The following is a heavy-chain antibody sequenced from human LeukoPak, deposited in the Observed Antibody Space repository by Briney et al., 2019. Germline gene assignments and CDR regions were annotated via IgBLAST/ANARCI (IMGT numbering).Heavy chain of an antibody. J-gene: IGHJ4*02. CDR1: GFTFSGYG. V-gene: IGHV3-30*03. CDR3: ARVNGIVGFFDY. D-gene: IGHD1-26*01. Sequence: PGGSLRLSCAASGFTFSGYGMHWVRQAPGKGLEWVAVISSHGSNKYYADSVKGRFTISRDNAKNSLYLQMNSLRAEDTAVYYCARVNGIVGFFDYWGQGTLVTVSS. CDR2: ISSHGSNK.